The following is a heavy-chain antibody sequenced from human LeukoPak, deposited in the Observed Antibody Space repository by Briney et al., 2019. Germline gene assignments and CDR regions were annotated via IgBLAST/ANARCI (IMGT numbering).Heavy chain of an antibody. V-gene: IGHV1-18*01. CDR2: ISAYNGNT. D-gene: IGHD4-17*01. CDR3: ARVTQTDYDFDY. J-gene: IGHJ4*02. CDR1: GYSENFYG. Sequence: ASVKVSCKTSGYSENFYGITWVRQAPGQGLEWMGWISAYNGNTDYAQKLQGRVTMTTDTSTSTAYMELRSLRSDDTAVYYCARVTQTDYDFDYWGQGTLVTVSS.